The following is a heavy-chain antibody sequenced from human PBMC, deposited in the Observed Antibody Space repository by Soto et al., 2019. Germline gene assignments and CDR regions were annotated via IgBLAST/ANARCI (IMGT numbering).Heavy chain of an antibody. D-gene: IGHD3-9*01. J-gene: IGHJ6*02. CDR2: ISGSGGST. Sequence: GGSLRLSCAASGFTFSSYAMSWVRRAPGKGLEWVSAISGSGGSTYYADSVKGRFTISRDNSKNTLYLQMNSLRAEDTAVYYCAKSCYDILTGYYYYYYYGMDVWGQGTTVTVSS. V-gene: IGHV3-23*01. CDR1: GFTFSSYA. CDR3: AKSCYDILTGYYYYYYYGMDV.